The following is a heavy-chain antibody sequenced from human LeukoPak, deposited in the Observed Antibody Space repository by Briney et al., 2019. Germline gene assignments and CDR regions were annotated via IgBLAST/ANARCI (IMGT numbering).Heavy chain of an antibody. J-gene: IGHJ4*02. Sequence: SETLSLTCTVSGGSISSYYWSWIRQPPGKGLEWIGYIYYSGSTNYNPSLKSRVTISVDTSKNQFSLKLSSVTAADTAVYYCARLDNVWGSYNYTDYWGQGTLVTVSS. CDR2: IYYSGST. D-gene: IGHD3-16*01. CDR3: ARLDNVWGSYNYTDY. CDR1: GGSISSYY. V-gene: IGHV4-59*08.